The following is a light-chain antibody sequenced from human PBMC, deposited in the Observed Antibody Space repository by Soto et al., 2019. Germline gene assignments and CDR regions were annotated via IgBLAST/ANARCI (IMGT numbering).Light chain of an antibody. CDR3: QQYNNWPPLT. J-gene: IGKJ4*01. V-gene: IGKV3-15*01. CDR2: GAS. CDR1: QSVSSH. Sequence: EIVMTQSPDTLFVSLGEGATLSCRASQSVSSHLAWYQHKPGQAPRLLIYGASTRASGIPARFSGSGSETEFTLTISSLQSEDFAVYYCQQYNNWPPLTFGGGTKVEIK.